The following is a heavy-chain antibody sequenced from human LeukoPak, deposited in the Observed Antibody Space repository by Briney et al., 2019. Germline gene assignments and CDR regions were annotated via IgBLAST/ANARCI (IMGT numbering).Heavy chain of an antibody. D-gene: IGHD4-23*01. J-gene: IGHJ4*02. V-gene: IGHV4-34*01. CDR2: INHSGST. CDR1: GGSFSGYY. Sequence: PSETLSLTCAVYGGSFSGYYWSWIRQPPGKGLEWIGEINHSGSTNYNPSLKSRVTISVDTSKNQFSLKLSSVTAADTVVYYCARGGYGGNFDYWGQGTLVTVSS. CDR3: ARGGYGGNFDY.